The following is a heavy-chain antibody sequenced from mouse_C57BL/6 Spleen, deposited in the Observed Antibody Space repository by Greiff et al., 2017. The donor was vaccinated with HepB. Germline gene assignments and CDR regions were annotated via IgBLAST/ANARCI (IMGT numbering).Heavy chain of an antibody. CDR2: INPSTGGT. CDR1: GYSFTGYY. V-gene: IGHV1-43*01. J-gene: IGHJ1*03. D-gene: IGHD2-4*01. CDR3: ARKRDYYDYAELDV. Sequence: EVQRVESGPELVKPGASVKISCKASGYSFTGYYMHWVKQSSEKSLEWIGEINPSTGGTSYNQKFKGKATLTVDKSSSTAYMQLKSLTSEDSAVYYCARKRDYYDYAELDVWGTGTTVTVSS.